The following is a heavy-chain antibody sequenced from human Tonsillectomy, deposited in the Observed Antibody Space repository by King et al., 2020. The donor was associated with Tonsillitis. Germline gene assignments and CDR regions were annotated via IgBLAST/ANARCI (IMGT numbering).Heavy chain of an antibody. CDR2: VSYDGSNK. CDR3: ARDRNVGLKNYFDY. J-gene: IGHJ4*02. V-gene: IGHV3-30*04. D-gene: IGHD1-26*01. Sequence: VQLVESGGGVVQPGRSLRLSCAASGFTFSGYSMHWVRQAPGKGLEWVAVVSYDGSNKYYEDSVKGRFTISRDNSKNTLYLQMKSLRAEDTAGYYCARDRNVGLKNYFDYWGQGSLVTVSS. CDR1: GFTFSGYS.